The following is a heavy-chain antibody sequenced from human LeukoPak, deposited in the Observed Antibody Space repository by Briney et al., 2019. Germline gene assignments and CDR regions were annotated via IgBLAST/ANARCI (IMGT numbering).Heavy chain of an antibody. Sequence: GGSLRLSCTVSGFTVSSNSMSWVRQAPGKGLEWVSFIYSDNTHYSDSVKGRFTISRDNSKNTLYLQMNSLRAEDTAVYYCARHGYNPVGFDIWGQGTVVTVSS. CDR1: GFTVSSNS. V-gene: IGHV3-53*01. CDR2: IYSDNT. D-gene: IGHD5-24*01. J-gene: IGHJ3*02. CDR3: ARHGYNPVGFDI.